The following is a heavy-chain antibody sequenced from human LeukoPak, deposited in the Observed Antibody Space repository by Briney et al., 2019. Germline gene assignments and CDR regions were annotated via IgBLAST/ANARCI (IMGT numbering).Heavy chain of an antibody. Sequence: PSETLSLTCAVSGYSISSGYYWGWIRQPPGKGLEWIGSIYHSGSTYYNPSLKSRVTISVDTSKNQFSLKLSSVTAADTAVYYCVRDKDTAMVLFDYWGQGTLVTVSS. D-gene: IGHD5-18*01. CDR1: GYSISSGYY. CDR3: VRDKDTAMVLFDY. J-gene: IGHJ4*02. CDR2: IYHSGST. V-gene: IGHV4-38-2*02.